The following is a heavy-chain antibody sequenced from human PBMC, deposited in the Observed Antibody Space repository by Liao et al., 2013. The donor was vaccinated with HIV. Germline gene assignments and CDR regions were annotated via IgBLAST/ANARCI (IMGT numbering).Heavy chain of an antibody. J-gene: IGHJ3*02. V-gene: IGHV4-59*12. CDR1: GGPISDDS. Sequence: QMQLQESGPGLVKPSETLSLTCTVSGGPISDDSWSWIRQPPGKGLEWIGYIHFSGSTNYSPSLQSRVTISLDTSKMQFSLKLSSVTAADTAVYYCARDLSYYDSSGYLPRGAFDIWGQGTLVTVSS. CDR3: ARDLSYYDSSGYLPRGAFDI. CDR2: IHFSGST. D-gene: IGHD3-22*01.